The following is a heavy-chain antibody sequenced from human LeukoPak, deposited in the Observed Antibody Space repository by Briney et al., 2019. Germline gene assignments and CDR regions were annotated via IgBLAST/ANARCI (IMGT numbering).Heavy chain of an antibody. CDR3: ARDQVGYGLDY. Sequence: PSETLSLTCIVSGGPINNQYWSWIRQPPGQGLEWIGYIFDTGNTNYNPSLKSRVAISLDTSKNQFSLKLRPVTAADTAVHYCARDQVGYGLDYWGQGTLVTVSS. CDR2: IFDTGNT. CDR1: GGPINNQY. J-gene: IGHJ4*02. D-gene: IGHD5-18*01. V-gene: IGHV4-59*11.